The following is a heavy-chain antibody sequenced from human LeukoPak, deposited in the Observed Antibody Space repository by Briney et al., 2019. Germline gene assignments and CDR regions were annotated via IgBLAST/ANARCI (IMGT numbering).Heavy chain of an antibody. CDR2: IYYSGST. CDR3: ARDGSLSGSYFDY. J-gene: IGHJ4*02. D-gene: IGHD1-26*01. CDR1: GGSIRGYY. V-gene: IGHV4-59*12. Sequence: SETLSLTCNVSGGSIRGYYWSWIRQPPGKGLEWIGSIYYSGSTYYNPSLKSRVTISVDTSKNEFSLKLSSVTAADTAVYYCARDGSLSGSYFDYWGQGTLVTVSS.